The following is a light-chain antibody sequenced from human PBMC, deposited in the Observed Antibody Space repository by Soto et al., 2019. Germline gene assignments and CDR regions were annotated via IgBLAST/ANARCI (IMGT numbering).Light chain of an antibody. V-gene: IGKV3-15*01. J-gene: IGKJ1*01. CDR2: GAS. Sequence: EIVMTQSSATLSVSPGERVILSCRASQSINRDLAWYQQKPGQAPRFLIYGASTRATGIPARFSGSGSGTQFTLTISGLQSEDSALYYCQHYYSWPWTFGQGTKVEIK. CDR3: QHYYSWPWT. CDR1: QSINRD.